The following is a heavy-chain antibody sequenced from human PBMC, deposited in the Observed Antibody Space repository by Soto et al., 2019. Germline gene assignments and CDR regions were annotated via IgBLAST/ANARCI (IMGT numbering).Heavy chain of an antibody. J-gene: IGHJ4*02. V-gene: IGHV1-69*02. Sequence: QVQLVQSGAEVKKPGSSVKVSCKASGGTFSSYTISWVRQAPGQGLEWMGRIIPILGIANYAQKFQGRVTITGDKSTSTAYMEVSRLRSEDTAVYYRARGGGGYSYGYGDYWGQGTLVTVSS. CDR3: ARGGGGYSYGYGDY. CDR2: IIPILGIA. CDR1: GGTFSSYT. D-gene: IGHD5-18*01.